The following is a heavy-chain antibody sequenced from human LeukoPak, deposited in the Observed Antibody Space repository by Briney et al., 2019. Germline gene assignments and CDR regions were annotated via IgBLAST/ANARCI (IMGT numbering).Heavy chain of an antibody. D-gene: IGHD6-19*01. V-gene: IGHV6-1*01. CDR2: TYYRTKWYN. CDR3: ARDFGTTGWHTFDY. CDR1: GDSVSSKNGA. J-gene: IGHJ4*02. Sequence: SQTLSLTCVVSGDSVSSKNGAWNWIRQSPSRGLEWLGRTYYRTKWYNDYAESMEGRMTISQDTSKNQYSLHLNSVTPDDTAVYYCARDFGTTGWHTFDYWGQGTLVTVSS.